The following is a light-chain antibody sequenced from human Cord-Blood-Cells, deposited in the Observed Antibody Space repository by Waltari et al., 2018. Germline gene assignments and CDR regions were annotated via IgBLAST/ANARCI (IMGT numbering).Light chain of an antibody. CDR3: MQALQTSWT. Sequence: DIVLTQSTLSLPVSPGEPASISCRSSQSLLHSNGYNYLDWYLQKPGQSPQLLIYLGSNRASGVPDRFSGSGSGTDFTLKISRVEADDVGVYYCMQALQTSWTFGQGTKVEIK. J-gene: IGKJ1*01. V-gene: IGKV2-28*01. CDR1: QSLLHSNGYNY. CDR2: LGS.